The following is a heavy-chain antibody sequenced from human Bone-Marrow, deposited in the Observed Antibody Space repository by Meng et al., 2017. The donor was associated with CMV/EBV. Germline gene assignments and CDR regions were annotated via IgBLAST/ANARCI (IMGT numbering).Heavy chain of an antibody. J-gene: IGHJ6*02. Sequence: GESLKISCAASGFTFSGYGMNWVRQAPGKGLEWVSSITSGSSYRYYADSVKGRFTISRDNAKNSLFLQMNSLRAEDTAVYYCVRGVYSSPNYYGMDVWGQGTTVTVPS. CDR3: VRGVYSSPNYYGMDV. D-gene: IGHD3-22*01. CDR2: ITSGSSYR. V-gene: IGHV3-21*01. CDR1: GFTFSGYG.